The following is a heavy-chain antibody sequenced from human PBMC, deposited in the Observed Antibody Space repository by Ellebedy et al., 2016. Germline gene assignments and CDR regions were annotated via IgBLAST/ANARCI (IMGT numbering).Heavy chain of an antibody. CDR3: ARDYPGDTATGWFDP. CDR1: GFTFSSYW. CDR2: IKQDGSEK. J-gene: IGHJ5*02. Sequence: GESLKISXAASGFTFSSYWMSWVRQAPGKGLEWVANIKQDGSEKYYVDSVKGRFTISRDNAKNSLYLQMNSLRAEDTAVYYCARDYPGDTATGWFDPWGQGTLVTVSS. V-gene: IGHV3-7*03. D-gene: IGHD5-18*01.